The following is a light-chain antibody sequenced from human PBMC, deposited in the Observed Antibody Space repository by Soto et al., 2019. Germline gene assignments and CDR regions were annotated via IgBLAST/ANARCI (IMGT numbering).Light chain of an antibody. J-gene: IGKJ2*01. CDR3: QEYNSHSRYT. Sequence: DIQMTQSPSTLSASVGDRVTITCRASQSISGWLAWYQQKPGNAPRLLIYKASNLQSGVPSRFSGSGSGTEFTLTINNLQPDDYATYYCQEYNSHSRYTFGQGTRL. CDR1: QSISGW. CDR2: KAS. V-gene: IGKV1-5*03.